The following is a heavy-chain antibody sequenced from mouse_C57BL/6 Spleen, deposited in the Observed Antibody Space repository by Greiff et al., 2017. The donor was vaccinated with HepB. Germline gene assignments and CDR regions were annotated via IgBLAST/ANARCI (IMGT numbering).Heavy chain of an antibody. CDR1: GYTFTSYW. V-gene: IGHV1-53*01. CDR3: AKIYDGDYPSYWYFDV. J-gene: IGHJ1*03. CDR2: INPSNGGT. D-gene: IGHD2-3*01. Sequence: QVQLQQPGTELVKPGASVKLSCKASGYTFTSYWMHWVKQRPGQGLEWIGNINPSNGGTNYNEKFKSKATLTVDKSSSTAYMQLSSLTSEDSAVYYCAKIYDGDYPSYWYFDVWGTGTTVTVSS.